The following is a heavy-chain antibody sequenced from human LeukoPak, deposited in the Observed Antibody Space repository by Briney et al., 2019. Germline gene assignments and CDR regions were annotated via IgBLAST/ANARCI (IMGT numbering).Heavy chain of an antibody. D-gene: IGHD3-22*01. CDR3: ARGGVTTTDYYGMDV. CDR2: IKQDGSEK. Sequence: GGSLRLSCAASGFTFSSHWISWVRQAPGKGLEWVANIKQDGSEKYYVDSVKGRFTISRDNDKNSLYLQMKSMRAEDTAVYYCARGGVTTTDYYGMDVWGKGTTVTVSS. CDR1: GFTFSSHW. V-gene: IGHV3-7*03. J-gene: IGHJ6*04.